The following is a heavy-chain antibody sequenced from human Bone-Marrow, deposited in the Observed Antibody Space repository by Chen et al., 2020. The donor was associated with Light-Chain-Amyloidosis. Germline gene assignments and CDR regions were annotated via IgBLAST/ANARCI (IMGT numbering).Heavy chain of an antibody. D-gene: IGHD6-13*01. V-gene: IGHV3-30*18. CDR1: GFTFSSYG. J-gene: IGHJ4*02. CDR2: ISYDGSNK. CDR3: AKEVPGFWYYFDY. Sequence: QVQLVESGGGVVQPGSSLRLSCSASGFTFSSYGMHWVRQAPGKGLEWVAVISYDGSNKYYANSVKGRFTISRDNSKNTLYLQMNSLRAEDTAVYYCAKEVPGFWYYFDYWGQGILVTVSS.